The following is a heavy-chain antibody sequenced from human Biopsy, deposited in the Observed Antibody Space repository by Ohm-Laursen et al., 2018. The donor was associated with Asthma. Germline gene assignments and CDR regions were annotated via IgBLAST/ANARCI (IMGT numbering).Heavy chain of an antibody. V-gene: IGHV1-58*01. D-gene: IGHD2/OR15-2a*01. CDR2: IVFASGAT. CDR3: TAGRTSLQGESLI. J-gene: IGHJ4*01. CDR1: GVALSGYT. Sequence: SVKVSCKASGVALSGYTFEWVRQARGLGLEWIAGIVFASGATNYAQNFPDRLTVTRDMSAGSVSMELRGLSSTDTAVYYCTAGRTSLQGESLIWGQGTLVSVSS.